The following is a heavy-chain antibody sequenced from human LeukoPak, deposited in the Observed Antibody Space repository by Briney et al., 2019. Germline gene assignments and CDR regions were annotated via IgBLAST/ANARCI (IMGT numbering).Heavy chain of an antibody. D-gene: IGHD1-26*01. CDR3: AIRTLGATPDY. V-gene: IGHV4-61*05. J-gene: IGHJ4*02. Sequence: SETLSLTCTVSGGSISSSSYYWSWIRQPPGKGLEWIGYIYYSGSTNYNPSLKSRVTISVDTSKNQFSLRLSSVTAADTAVYYCAIRTLGATPDYWGQGTLVTVSS. CDR1: GGSISSSSYY. CDR2: IYYSGST.